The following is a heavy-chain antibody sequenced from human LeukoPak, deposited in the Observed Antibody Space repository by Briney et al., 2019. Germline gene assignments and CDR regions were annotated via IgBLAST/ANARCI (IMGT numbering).Heavy chain of an antibody. Sequence: GRSLRLSCAASGFTFSSYALHWVRQSPSKGLECVAVISYDGSNKSYADSVKGRFTISRDNSKNTLYLQMNSLRAEDTAVYYCAKEGRIVVVTAMLGYWGQGTLVTVSS. V-gene: IGHV3-30*04. D-gene: IGHD2-21*02. CDR1: GFTFSSYA. J-gene: IGHJ4*02. CDR2: ISYDGSNK. CDR3: AKEGRIVVVTAMLGY.